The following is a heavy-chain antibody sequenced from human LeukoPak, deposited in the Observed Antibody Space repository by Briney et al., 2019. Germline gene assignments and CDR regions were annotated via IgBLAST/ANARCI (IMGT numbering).Heavy chain of an antibody. CDR3: ARGLTTVTAYFEY. Sequence: GGSLRLSCAASGFTFDDFAMHWVRQAPGKGLEWVSGITWNGGRIGYADSVKGRFTISRDNARNSLYLQMNSLRAEDTALYYCARGLTTVTAYFEYWGQGTLVTVSS. D-gene: IGHD4-17*01. CDR2: ITWNGGRI. CDR1: GFTFDDFA. V-gene: IGHV3-9*01. J-gene: IGHJ4*02.